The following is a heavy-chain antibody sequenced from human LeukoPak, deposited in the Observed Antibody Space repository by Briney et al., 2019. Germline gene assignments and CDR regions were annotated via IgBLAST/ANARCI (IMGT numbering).Heavy chain of an antibody. D-gene: IGHD2-2*01. CDR1: GGSISSSSYY. J-gene: IGHJ6*03. CDR2: IYYSGST. Sequence: SETLSLTCTVSGGSISSSSYYWGWIRQPPGKGLEWIGSIYYSGSTYYNPSLKSRVTISADTSKNQFSLKLSSVTAADTAVYYCARGSGPAAMSYYYYYMDVWGKGTTVTVSS. V-gene: IGHV4-39*01. CDR3: ARGSGPAAMSYYYYYMDV.